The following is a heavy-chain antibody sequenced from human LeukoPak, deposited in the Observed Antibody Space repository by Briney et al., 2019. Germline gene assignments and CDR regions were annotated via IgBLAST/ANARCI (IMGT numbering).Heavy chain of an antibody. CDR1: GFTFNTYS. Sequence: PGGSLRLSCAASGFTFNTYSMNWVRPAPGKGLEWVSFISSSSNYMYYADSVKGRFTISRDTAKNSLYLQMNSLGAEDTAVYYCARGYSSGWYFFDYWGQGTLGTVSA. CDR2: ISSSSNYM. J-gene: IGHJ4*02. D-gene: IGHD6-19*01. CDR3: ARGYSSGWYFFDY. V-gene: IGHV3-21*01.